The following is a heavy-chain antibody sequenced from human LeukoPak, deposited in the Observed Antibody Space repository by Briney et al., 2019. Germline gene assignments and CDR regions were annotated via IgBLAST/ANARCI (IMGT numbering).Heavy chain of an antibody. CDR3: AVKRGGYCSSTSCYFSHGMDV. CDR1: GGTFSSYA. D-gene: IGHD2-2*01. V-gene: IGHV1-69*01. J-gene: IGHJ6*04. Sequence: ASVKVSGKASGGTFSSYAISWVRQAPGQGLEWTGGIIPIFGTANYAQKFQGRVTITADESTSTAYMELSSLRSEDTAVYYCAVKRGGYCSSTSCYFSHGMDVWGKGTTVTVSS. CDR2: IIPIFGTA.